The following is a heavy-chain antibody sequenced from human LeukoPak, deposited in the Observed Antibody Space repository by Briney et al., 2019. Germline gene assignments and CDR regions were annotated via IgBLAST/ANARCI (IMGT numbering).Heavy chain of an antibody. CDR1: GFTFSTYA. CDR2: ISSNGGST. Sequence: GGSLRLSCAASGFTFSTYAVHWVRQAPGKGLEYVSAISSNGGSTYYANSVKGRFTISRDNSKNTLYLQVGSLRAEDMAVYYCARDQDYCFDYWGQGTLVTVSS. CDR3: ARDQDYCFDY. D-gene: IGHD2-15*01. V-gene: IGHV3-64*01. J-gene: IGHJ4*02.